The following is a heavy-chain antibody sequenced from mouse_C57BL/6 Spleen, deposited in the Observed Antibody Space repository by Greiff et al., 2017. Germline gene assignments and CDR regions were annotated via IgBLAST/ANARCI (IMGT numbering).Heavy chain of an antibody. CDR2: IYPRSGNT. J-gene: IGHJ2*01. CDR1: GYTFTSYG. D-gene: IGHD4-1*01. Sequence: VQLQQSGAELARPGASVKLSCTASGYTFTSYGISWVKQRTGQGLEWIGEIYPRSGNTYYNEKFKGKATLTADTSSSTAYMELRSLTSEDSAVYFCARSGLGLFDYWGQGTTLTVSS. CDR3: ARSGLGLFDY. V-gene: IGHV1-81*01.